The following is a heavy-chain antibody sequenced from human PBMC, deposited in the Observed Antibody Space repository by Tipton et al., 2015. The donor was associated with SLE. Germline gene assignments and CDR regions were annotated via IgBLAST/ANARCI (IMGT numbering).Heavy chain of an antibody. CDR2: VNHSGST. CDR3: ARGDFWSGLDY. CDR1: GFTFSDYY. D-gene: IGHD3-3*01. Sequence: LRLSCAASGFTFSDYYMSWIRQPPGKGLEWIGEVNHSGSTTYNPSLKSRVTISVDTSKKHFSLNLRSVTAADTAVYFCARGDFWSGLDYWGQGALVTVSS. V-gene: IGHV4-34*01. J-gene: IGHJ4*02.